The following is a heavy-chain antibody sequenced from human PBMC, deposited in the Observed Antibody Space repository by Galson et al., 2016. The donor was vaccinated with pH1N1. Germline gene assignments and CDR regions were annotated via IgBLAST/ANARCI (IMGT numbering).Heavy chain of an antibody. CDR1: SGSLSGYY. CDR3: ARGTIPDYYYGMDV. J-gene: IGHJ6*02. CDR2: INHSGST. V-gene: IGHV4-34*01. Sequence: VSSGSLSGYYWNWIRQSPGKGLVWIGDINHSGSTKYNPSLRSRVAISVDTSKNQLSLKLRSVSAADTAVYYCARGTIPDYYYGMDVWGQGTTVTVSS. D-gene: IGHD1-14*01.